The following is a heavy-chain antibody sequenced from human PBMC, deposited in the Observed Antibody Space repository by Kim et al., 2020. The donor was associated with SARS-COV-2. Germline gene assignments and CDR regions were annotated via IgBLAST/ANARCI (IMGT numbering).Heavy chain of an antibody. V-gene: IGHV1-69*04. D-gene: IGHD3-10*01. Sequence: SVKVSCKASGGTFSSYAISWVRQAPGQGLEWMGRIIPILGIANYAQKFQGRVTITADKSTSTAYMELSSLRSEDTVVYYCARGPEGYGSGSPQAPWGQGTLVTVSS. CDR3: ARGPEGYGSGSPQAP. CDR2: IIPILGIA. CDR1: GGTFSSYA. J-gene: IGHJ5*02.